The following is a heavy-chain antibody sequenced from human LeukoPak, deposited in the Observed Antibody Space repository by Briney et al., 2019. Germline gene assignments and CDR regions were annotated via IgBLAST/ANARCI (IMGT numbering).Heavy chain of an antibody. J-gene: IGHJ4*02. CDR2: IKGKTAAGAP. D-gene: IGHD3-3*01. Sequence: GGSLRLSCAASGFTFTSAWMSWVRQAPGKGLERVGRIKGKTAAGAPDYVASVKGRFTISRDDSKNTLFLQMSSLKTEDTAVYYCITGDYDFWSGFYSPNHYFDYWGQGTLVTVSS. V-gene: IGHV3-15*01. CDR3: ITGDYDFWSGFYSPNHYFDY. CDR1: GFTFTSAW.